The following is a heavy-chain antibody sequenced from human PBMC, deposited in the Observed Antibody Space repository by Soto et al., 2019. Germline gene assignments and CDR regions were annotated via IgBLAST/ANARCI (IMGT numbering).Heavy chain of an antibody. D-gene: IGHD5-12*01. J-gene: IGHJ4*02. CDR3: ARDWFRDGYNYSPVYFDY. CDR2: ISYDGSNK. Sequence: GGSLRLSCAASGFTFSSYAMHWVRQAPGKGLEWVAVISYDGSNKYYADSVKGRFTISRDNSKNTLYLQMNSLRAEDTAVYYFARDWFRDGYNYSPVYFDYWGQGTLVTVSS. CDR1: GFTFSSYA. V-gene: IGHV3-30-3*01.